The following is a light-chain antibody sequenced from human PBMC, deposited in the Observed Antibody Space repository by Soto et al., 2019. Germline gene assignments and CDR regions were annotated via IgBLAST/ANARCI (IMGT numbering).Light chain of an antibody. V-gene: IGKV1-5*03. CDR2: KAS. Sequence: DNQMNQSPSTLSAYVGDRVTITCRASQSISSWLAWYQQKPGKAPKLLIYKASSLESGVPSRFSGSGSGTEFTLTISSLQPDDFATYYCQQYNSYSWTFGQGTKVDIK. J-gene: IGKJ1*01. CDR3: QQYNSYSWT. CDR1: QSISSW.